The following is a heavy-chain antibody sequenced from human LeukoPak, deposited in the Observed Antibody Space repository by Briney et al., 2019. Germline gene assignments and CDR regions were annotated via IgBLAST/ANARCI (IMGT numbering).Heavy chain of an antibody. Sequence: PSETLSFTCAVYGGSFSGYYWSWIRQPPGKGLEWIGEINHSGSTNYNPSLKSRVTISVDTSKNQFSLKLSSVTAADTAVYYCARGGYDFWSGYYTRRFWFDPWGQGTLVTVSS. CDR3: ARGGYDFWSGYYTRRFWFDP. J-gene: IGHJ5*02. D-gene: IGHD3-3*01. CDR2: INHSGST. V-gene: IGHV4-34*01. CDR1: GGSFSGYY.